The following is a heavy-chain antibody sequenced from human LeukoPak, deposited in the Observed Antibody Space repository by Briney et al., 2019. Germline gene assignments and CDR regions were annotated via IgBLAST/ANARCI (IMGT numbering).Heavy chain of an antibody. CDR1: GDSISSYH. CDR3: ARGEDYYDSSGYYYDYYYYMDV. Sequence: SETLSLTCTVSGDSISSYHWSWIRQPAGKGLEWIGRIYPSGCTNYNPSLKSRVTMSVDTSKNQFSLKLSSVTAADTAVYYCARGEDYYDSSGYYYDYYYYMDVWGKGTTVTVSS. J-gene: IGHJ6*03. V-gene: IGHV4-4*07. CDR2: IYPSGCT. D-gene: IGHD3-22*01.